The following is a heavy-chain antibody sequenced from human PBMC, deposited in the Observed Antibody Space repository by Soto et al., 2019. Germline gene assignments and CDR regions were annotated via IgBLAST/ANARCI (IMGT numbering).Heavy chain of an antibody. Sequence: GASVKVSCKVSGYTLTELSMHWVRQAPGKGLEWMGGFDPEDGETIYAQKFQGRVTMTEDTSTDTAYMELSSLRPEDTAVYYCAVSYCGGDCYPNLLRLWGQGTLVTVSS. D-gene: IGHD2-21*02. J-gene: IGHJ4*02. CDR3: AVSYCGGDCYPNLLRL. V-gene: IGHV1-24*01. CDR1: GYTLTELS. CDR2: FDPEDGET.